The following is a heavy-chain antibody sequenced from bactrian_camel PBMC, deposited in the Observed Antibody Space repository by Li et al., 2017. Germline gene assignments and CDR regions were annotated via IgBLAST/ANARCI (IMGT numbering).Heavy chain of an antibody. Sequence: HVQLVESGGDLVQPGGSLRLFCVGSGFDFYSAYMSWVRQAPGKGLEWVSNIRGDGTNTNYLDAVKGRFTISRDNARETVYLQMSVLKPEDTAQYYCATDQDVWIATRGEHEYKYRGQGTQVTVS. J-gene: IGHJ4*01. D-gene: IGHD4*01. V-gene: IGHV3-2*01. CDR1: GFDFYSAY. CDR2: IRGDGTNT. CDR3: ATDQDVWIATRGEHEYKY.